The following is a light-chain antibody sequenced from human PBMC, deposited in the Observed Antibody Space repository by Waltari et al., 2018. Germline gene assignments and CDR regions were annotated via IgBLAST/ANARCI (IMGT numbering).Light chain of an antibody. CDR2: AAS. CDR3: QHYVRLPAT. V-gene: IGKV3-20*01. Sequence: IALTPPPGTLSLSPGDRATLSCRASQSVGRPLAWYQLKPGQAPRPLIYAASTRATGIPDRFSDSGSGTDFSLTISRLEPEDFAVYFCQHYVRLPATFGQGTRVEIK. CDR1: QSVGRP. J-gene: IGKJ1*01.